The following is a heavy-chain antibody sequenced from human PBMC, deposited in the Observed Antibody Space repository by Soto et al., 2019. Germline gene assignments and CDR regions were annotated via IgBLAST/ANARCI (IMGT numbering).Heavy chain of an antibody. CDR2: ISYDGSNK. J-gene: IGHJ4*02. V-gene: IGHV3-30*03. CDR3: ASPPRSGGRKWPFDY. CDR1: GFTLSSYG. Sequence: GGSLRLSCAASGFTLSSYGMHWVRQAPGKGLEWVAVISYDGSNKYYADSVKGRFTISRDNSKNTLYLQMNSLRAEDTAVYYCASPPRSGGRKWPFDYWGQGTLVTVSS. D-gene: IGHD2-15*01.